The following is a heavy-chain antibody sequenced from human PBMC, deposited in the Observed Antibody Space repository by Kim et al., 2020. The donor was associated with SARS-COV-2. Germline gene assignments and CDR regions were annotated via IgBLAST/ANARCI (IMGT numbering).Heavy chain of an antibody. J-gene: IGHJ4*02. CDR1: GGSFSGYY. CDR3: ARRTVAGING. D-gene: IGHD6-19*01. V-gene: IGHV4-34*01. Sequence: SETLSLTCAVYGGSFSGYYWSWIRQPPGKGLEWIGEINHSGSTNYNPSLKSRVTISVDTSKNQFSLKLSSVTAADTAVYYCARRTVAGINGWGQGTLVTVSS. CDR2: INHSGST.